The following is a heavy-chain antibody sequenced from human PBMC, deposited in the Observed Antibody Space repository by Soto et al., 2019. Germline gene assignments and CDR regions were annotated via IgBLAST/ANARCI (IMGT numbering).Heavy chain of an antibody. Sequence: GASVKVSCKASGYTFTSYAMHWVRQAPGQRLEWMGWINAGNGNTKYSQKFQGRVTMTRDTSMSTAYMELSRLRSDDTAVYYCARDGNSGYDYDAGNWFDPWGQGTLVTVSS. D-gene: IGHD5-12*01. V-gene: IGHV1-3*01. CDR1: GYTFTSYA. CDR3: ARDGNSGYDYDAGNWFDP. J-gene: IGHJ5*02. CDR2: INAGNGNT.